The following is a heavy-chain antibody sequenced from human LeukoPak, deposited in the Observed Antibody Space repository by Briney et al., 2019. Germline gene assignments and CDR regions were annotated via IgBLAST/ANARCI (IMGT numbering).Heavy chain of an antibody. Sequence: PGGSLRLSCAASGFTFSSYWMHWVRQAPGKGLEWVSYISSSSSTIYYADSVQGRFTISRDNAKNSLYLQMNSLRAEDTAVYYCAREQILWFGESLYYYYGMDVWGQGTTVTVSS. CDR2: ISSSSSTI. D-gene: IGHD3-10*01. CDR3: AREQILWFGESLYYYYGMDV. V-gene: IGHV3-48*01. J-gene: IGHJ6*02. CDR1: GFTFSSYW.